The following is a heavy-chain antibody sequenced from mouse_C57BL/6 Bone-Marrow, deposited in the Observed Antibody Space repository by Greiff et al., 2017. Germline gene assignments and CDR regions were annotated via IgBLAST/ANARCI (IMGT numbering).Heavy chain of an antibody. CDR1: GYTFTSYW. Sequence: QVQLQQPGAELVKPGASVKLSCKASGYTFTSYWMQWVKQRPGQGLEWIGEIDPSDSYTNYNHKFKGKATLTVDTSSSTAYMQLRRLPSEVSAVYYGARAYYYGSNYGYFDVWGTGTTVTVSS. J-gene: IGHJ1*03. CDR2: IDPSDSYT. D-gene: IGHD1-1*01. CDR3: ARAYYYGSNYGYFDV. V-gene: IGHV1-50*01.